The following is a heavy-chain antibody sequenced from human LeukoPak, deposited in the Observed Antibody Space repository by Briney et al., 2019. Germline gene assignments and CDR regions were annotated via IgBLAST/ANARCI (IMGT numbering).Heavy chain of an antibody. D-gene: IGHD3-22*01. V-gene: IGHV3-23*01. CDR2: ISGSGDYT. J-gene: IGHJ4*02. CDR1: GFTFSNFA. Sequence: GGSLRLSCAASGFTFSNFAMSWVRQAPGKGLEWISGISGSGDYTYQADSVKGRYTISRENSKNTLYLQMNSLRAEDTAVYYCAKGGTGYYVFDYWGQGTLVTVSS. CDR3: AKGGTGYYVFDY.